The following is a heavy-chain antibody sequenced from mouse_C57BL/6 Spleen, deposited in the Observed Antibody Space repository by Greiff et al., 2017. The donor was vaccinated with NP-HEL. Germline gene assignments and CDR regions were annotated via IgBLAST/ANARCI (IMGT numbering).Heavy chain of an antibody. CDR1: GYTFTSYW. CDR3: ASRSYGDAMDY. J-gene: IGHJ4*01. Sequence: QVQLQQPGAELVKPGASVKMSCKASGYTFTSYWLTWVKQRPGQGLEWIGDIYPGSGSTNYNEKFKSKATLTVDTSSSTAYMQLSSLTSEDSAVYYCASRSYGDAMDYWGQGTSVTVSS. V-gene: IGHV1-55*01. CDR2: IYPGSGST. D-gene: IGHD1-1*01.